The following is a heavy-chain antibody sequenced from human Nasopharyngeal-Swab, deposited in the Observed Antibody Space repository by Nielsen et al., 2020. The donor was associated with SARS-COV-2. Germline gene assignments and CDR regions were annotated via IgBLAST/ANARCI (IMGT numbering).Heavy chain of an antibody. CDR2: IYYSGST. V-gene: IGHV4-31*02. J-gene: IGHJ6*03. CDR3: ARNWRSGSMDV. D-gene: IGHD3-10*01. Sequence: WIRQPPGKGLEWIGYIYYSGSTYYNPSLKSRVTISVDTSKNQFSLKLSSVTAAGTAVYYCARNWRSGSMDVWGKGTTVTVSS.